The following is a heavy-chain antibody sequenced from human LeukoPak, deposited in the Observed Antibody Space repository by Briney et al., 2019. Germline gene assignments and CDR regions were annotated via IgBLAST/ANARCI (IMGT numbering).Heavy chain of an antibody. CDR3: ARDGDYDILTGYCPFDY. Sequence: GGSLRLSCAASGFTFSSYSMNWVRQAPGKGLEWVSSISSSSYIYYADSVKGRFTISRDNAKNSLYLQMNSLRAEDTAVYYCARDGDYDILTGYCPFDYWGQGTLVTVSS. J-gene: IGHJ4*02. V-gene: IGHV3-21*01. D-gene: IGHD3-9*01. CDR2: ISSSSYI. CDR1: GFTFSSYS.